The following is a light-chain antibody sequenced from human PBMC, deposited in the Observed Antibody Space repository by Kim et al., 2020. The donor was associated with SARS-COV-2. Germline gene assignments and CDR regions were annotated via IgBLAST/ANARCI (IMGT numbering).Light chain of an antibody. Sequence: ELTQPPSASGTPGQRVTISCSGSSSNIGSNYVYWYQQLPGTAPKLLIYRNNQRPSGVPDRFSGSKSGTPASLAISGLRSEDEADYYCAAWDDSLTVFG. CDR2: RNN. CDR1: SSNIGSNY. V-gene: IGLV1-47*01. J-gene: IGLJ3*02. CDR3: AAWDDSLTV.